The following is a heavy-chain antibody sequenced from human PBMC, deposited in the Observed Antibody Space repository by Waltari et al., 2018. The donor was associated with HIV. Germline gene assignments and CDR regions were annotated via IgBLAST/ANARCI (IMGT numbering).Heavy chain of an antibody. V-gene: IGHV3-30*18. CDR2: ISYDGSNK. Sequence: QVQLVESGVGVVQPGRSLRLSCAPSGFTFRSYGLTWVRQASGKGLEWVAVISYDGSNKYYADSVKGRFTISRDNSKNTLYLQMNSLRAEDTAVYYCAKDTDLTGFFYYYGLDVWGQGTTVTVSS. J-gene: IGHJ6*02. CDR3: AKDTDLTGFFYYYGLDV. CDR1: GFTFRSYG. D-gene: IGHD3-9*01.